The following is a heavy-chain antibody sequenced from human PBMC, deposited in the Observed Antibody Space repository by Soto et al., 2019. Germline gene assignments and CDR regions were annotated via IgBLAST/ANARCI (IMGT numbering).Heavy chain of an antibody. D-gene: IGHD4-17*01. CDR2: IYYSGST. V-gene: IGHV4-39*07. CDR1: GCSISSSSYY. Sequence: PSETLSLTCTVSGCSISSSSYYWGWIRQPPKKGLEWIEYIYYSGSTYYNPSLKSRVTMSVDTSKTQFSLKLSSVTAVDTAVYYCARHGCGDYCYYYYMDVWGKGTTVTVSS. CDR3: ARHGCGDYCYYYYMDV. J-gene: IGHJ6*03.